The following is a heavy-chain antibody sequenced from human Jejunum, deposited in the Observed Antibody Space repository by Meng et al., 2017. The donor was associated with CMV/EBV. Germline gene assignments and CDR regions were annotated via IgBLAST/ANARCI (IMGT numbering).Heavy chain of an antibody. Sequence: APSALVFSGVSMARVRGAAGRGLGWVSYVTSRSSSIYYAVSVKGRFTISRDNAKNSLYLQMNSLRAEDTAVYYCARRGSSRSEDYWGQGALVTVSS. CDR2: VTSRSSSI. D-gene: IGHD3-10*01. V-gene: IGHV3-48*04. CDR1: ALVFSGVS. J-gene: IGHJ4*02. CDR3: ARRGSSRSEDY.